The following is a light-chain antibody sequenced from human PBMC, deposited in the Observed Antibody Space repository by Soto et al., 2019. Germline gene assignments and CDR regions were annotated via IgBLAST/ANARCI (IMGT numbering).Light chain of an antibody. J-gene: IGKJ5*01. V-gene: IGKV3-11*01. CDR2: DAS. CDR3: QRRSYYPWAIT. CDR1: QSGSSY. Sequence: ILLLHPQATLPLSPGERATLFCSASQSGSSYLARYQQKPGQAPRLLIYDASHRATGIPARVSGSGSGTGFALTISIREPESLAVYFCQRRSYYPWAITFGQGTRLEI.